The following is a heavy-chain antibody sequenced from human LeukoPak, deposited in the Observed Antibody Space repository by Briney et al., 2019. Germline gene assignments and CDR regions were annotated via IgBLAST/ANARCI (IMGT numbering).Heavy chain of an antibody. CDR1: GFTFDTYW. D-gene: IGHD1-26*01. Sequence: GGSLRLSCAVTGFTFDTYWMSWVRQVPGKGLEWVANINQDGNAKYYVDSVKDRFTISRDNAKNSLYLQMNSLRAEDTGVYYCAREGVPGATAHHYDYWGQGSLVTVSS. CDR2: INQDGNAK. CDR3: AREGVPGATAHHYDY. V-gene: IGHV3-7*01. J-gene: IGHJ4*02.